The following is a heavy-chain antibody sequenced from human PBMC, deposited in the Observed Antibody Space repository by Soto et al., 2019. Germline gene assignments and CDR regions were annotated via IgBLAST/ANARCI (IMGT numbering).Heavy chain of an antibody. CDR2: IYYSGST. Sequence: SETLSLTCTVSGGSISSYYWSWIRQPPGKGLEWIGYIYYSGSTNYNPSLKSRVTISVDTSKNQFSLKLSSVTAADTAVYYCAGTGDYTLDYWGQGTLVTVSS. V-gene: IGHV4-59*08. CDR1: GGSISSYY. CDR3: AGTGDYTLDY. D-gene: IGHD4-17*01. J-gene: IGHJ4*02.